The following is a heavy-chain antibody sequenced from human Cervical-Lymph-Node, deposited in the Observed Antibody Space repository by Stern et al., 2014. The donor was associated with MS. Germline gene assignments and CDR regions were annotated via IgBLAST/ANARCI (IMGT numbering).Heavy chain of an antibody. CDR3: ARDTCRGGGCYFRY. J-gene: IGHJ4*02. CDR2: LSNEGSKQ. D-gene: IGHD2-15*01. Sequence: DQLVESGGGVVQPGRSLRLSCAASGFIFSSYAMHWVRQAPGKGLDWVAFLSNEGSKQFYADSVKGRFTISRDNSNNTPYLQMNSLRPEDTAVYYCARDTCRGGGCYFRYWGQGILITVSS. V-gene: IGHV3-30-3*01. CDR1: GFIFSSYA.